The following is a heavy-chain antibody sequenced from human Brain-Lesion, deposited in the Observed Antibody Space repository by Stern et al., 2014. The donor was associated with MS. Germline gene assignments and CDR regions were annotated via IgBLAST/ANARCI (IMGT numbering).Heavy chain of an antibody. CDR2: INPKTGGP. D-gene: IGHD3-3*01. CDR3: ARDQRGITIFGVVTDYYYLGMDV. J-gene: IGHJ6*02. V-gene: IGHV1-2*02. Sequence: MQLVESGAEVKKPGASVKVSCKTSGYIFTGYYIHWVRQAPGQWLEWMAWINPKTGGPKYAQKFQGRVTMSRDTSISTAYVELSSLTSDDTAVYYCARDQRGITIFGVVTDYYYLGMDVWGQGTTVTVSS. CDR1: GYIFTGYY.